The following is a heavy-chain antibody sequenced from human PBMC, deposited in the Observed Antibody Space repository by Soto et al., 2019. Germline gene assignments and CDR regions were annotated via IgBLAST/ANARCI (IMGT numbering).Heavy chain of an antibody. Sequence: ASVKVSCKASGDTFTSYGISWVRQAPGQGLEWMGWISAYNGNTNYAQSLQGRVTMTTDTSTTTAYMELRSLKSDDTAVYYCARVSPSSRAAEPWGQGTLVTVS. D-gene: IGHD6-13*01. CDR1: GDTFTSYG. CDR3: ARVSPSSRAAEP. V-gene: IGHV1-18*01. CDR2: ISAYNGNT. J-gene: IGHJ4*02.